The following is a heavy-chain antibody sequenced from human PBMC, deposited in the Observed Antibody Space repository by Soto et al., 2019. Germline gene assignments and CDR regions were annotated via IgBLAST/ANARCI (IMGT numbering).Heavy chain of an antibody. CDR2: ISYDGSNK. D-gene: IGHD5-18*01. Sequence: QVQLVESGGGVVQPGRSLRLSCAASGFTFSSYAMHWVRQAPGKGLEWVAVISYDGSNKYYADSVKGRFTISRDNSKNXXYLQMNSLRAEDTAVYYCAREAAMVVGNYYYGMDVWGQGTTVTVSS. CDR3: AREAAMVVGNYYYGMDV. J-gene: IGHJ6*02. V-gene: IGHV3-30-3*01. CDR1: GFTFSSYA.